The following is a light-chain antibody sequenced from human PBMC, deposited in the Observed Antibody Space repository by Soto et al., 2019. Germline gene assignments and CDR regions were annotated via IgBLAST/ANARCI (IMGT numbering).Light chain of an antibody. V-gene: IGKV3-15*01. CDR3: QQYNNWSPYT. CDR2: AAF. CDR1: QSVSSN. Sequence: EIVMTQSPATLSVSPGERATLSCRASQSVSSNLAWYQKKPGQAPRLLIYAAFTRATGIPARFSGSGSGTEFTLTISSLQSEDFAVYYCQQYNNWSPYTFGQGTKLEIK. J-gene: IGKJ2*01.